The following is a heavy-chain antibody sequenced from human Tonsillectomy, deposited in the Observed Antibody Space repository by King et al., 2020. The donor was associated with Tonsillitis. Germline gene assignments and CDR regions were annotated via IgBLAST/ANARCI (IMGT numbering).Heavy chain of an antibody. V-gene: IGHV2-5*02. CDR2: IFWDDDT. J-gene: IGHJ4*02. D-gene: IGHD2-21*01. CDR3: AHLYCGGDFCYSRGYYFDF. CDR1: GFSLGTRGMG. Sequence: ITLKESGPTLVKPTQTLTLTCTFSGFSLGTRGMGVGWIRQPPGKALEWLALIFWDDDTRYSPSLGSRLTITKDTPKNQVVFTMTSMDPGDTATYFCAHLYCGGDFCYSRGYYFDFWGQGFLVTVSS.